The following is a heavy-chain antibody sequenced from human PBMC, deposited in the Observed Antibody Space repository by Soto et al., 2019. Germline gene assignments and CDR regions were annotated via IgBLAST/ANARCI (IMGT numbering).Heavy chain of an antibody. CDR3: ATRHLTGYISVRYYYYYGMDV. Sequence: SVKVSWKASGGTFSSYAISWVRQAPGQGLEWMGGIIPIFGTANYAQKFQGRVTITADESTSTAYMELSSLRSEDTAVYYCATRHLTGYISVRYYYYYGMDVWGQGTTVTVSS. J-gene: IGHJ6*02. V-gene: IGHV1-69*13. CDR2: IIPIFGTA. D-gene: IGHD3-9*01. CDR1: GGTFSSYA.